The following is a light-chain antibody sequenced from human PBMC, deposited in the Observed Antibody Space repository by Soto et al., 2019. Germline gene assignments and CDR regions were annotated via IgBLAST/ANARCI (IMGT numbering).Light chain of an antibody. CDR1: QSIGAY. Sequence: DIRMTQSPSTLSASVGDRVTITCRASQSIGAYLAWYQQKPGKAPNLLIYDASSLESGVPPRFSGSGSGTEFTLTISSLQPDDFATYYCQQYNSFPPWTFGQGTKVEVK. J-gene: IGKJ1*01. V-gene: IGKV1-5*01. CDR3: QQYNSFPPWT. CDR2: DAS.